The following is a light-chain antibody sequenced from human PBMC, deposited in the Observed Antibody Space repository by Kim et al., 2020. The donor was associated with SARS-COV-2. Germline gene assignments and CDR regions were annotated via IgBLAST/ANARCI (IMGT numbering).Light chain of an antibody. CDR3: QAWDSSTAV. V-gene: IGLV3-1*01. CDR1: KLGDKY. CDR2: QDN. J-gene: IGLJ3*02. Sequence: SYELTQPPSVSVSPGQTASITCSGDKLGDKYACWYQQKPGQSPVLVIYQDNRRASGIPERLSGSNSGNTATLTISGTQAMAEADYYCQAWDSSTAVFGGG.